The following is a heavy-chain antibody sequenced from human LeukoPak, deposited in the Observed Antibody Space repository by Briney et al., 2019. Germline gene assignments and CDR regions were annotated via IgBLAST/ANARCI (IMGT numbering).Heavy chain of an antibody. CDR3: ATELGGDAFDI. Sequence: RASVKVSCTVSGYTLSDLSMHGVRQAPGKGHEWVGGFDPEDGETIYAQKSQGRVTMTEDTSTDTAYMELSSLTSEDTAVYYCATELGGDAFDIWGQGTMVTVSS. D-gene: IGHD1-26*01. V-gene: IGHV1-24*01. CDR1: GYTLSDLS. CDR2: FDPEDGET. J-gene: IGHJ3*02.